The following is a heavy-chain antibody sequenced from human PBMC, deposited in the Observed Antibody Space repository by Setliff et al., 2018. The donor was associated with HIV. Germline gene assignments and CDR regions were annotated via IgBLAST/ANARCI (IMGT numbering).Heavy chain of an antibody. J-gene: IGHJ6*02. D-gene: IGHD3-10*01. CDR2: IYSSGST. Sequence: PSETLSLTCTVSGDFFSSDYYWSWIRQPPGKGLEWIGYIYSSGSTNYSPSLTSRVTISVDTSKNQLSLNLTAVTAADTAVYYCARVEATVRGATYGMDVWGQGTTVTVSS. V-gene: IGHV4-59*01. CDR1: GDFFSSDYY. CDR3: ARVEATVRGATYGMDV.